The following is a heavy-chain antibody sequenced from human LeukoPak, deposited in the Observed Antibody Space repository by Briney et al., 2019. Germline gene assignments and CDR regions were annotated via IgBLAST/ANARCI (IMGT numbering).Heavy chain of an antibody. CDR2: INPNSGGT. D-gene: IGHD2-2*02. CDR3: ARDAEVVVVPAAIGEDWFDP. Sequence: ASVKVSCKASGYTFTGYYMHWVRQAPGQGLEWMGWINPNSGGTNYAQKFQGRVTMTRDTSISTAYMELSRLRSDDTAVYYCARDAEVVVVPAAIGEDWFDPWGQRSLVTVYS. CDR1: GYTFTGYY. V-gene: IGHV1-2*02. J-gene: IGHJ5*02.